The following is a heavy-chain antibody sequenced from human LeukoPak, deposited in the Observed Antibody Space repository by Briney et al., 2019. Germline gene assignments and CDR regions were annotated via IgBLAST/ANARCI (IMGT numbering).Heavy chain of an antibody. CDR1: GGSISSGDYY. Sequence: PSQTLSLTYTVSGGSISSGDYYWSWIRQPPGKGLEWIGYIYYSGSTYYNPSLKSRVTISVDTSKNQFSLKLSSVTAADTAVYYCARDSPGPYYYDSSGYLSGHWFDPWGQGTLVTVSS. J-gene: IGHJ5*02. CDR2: IYYSGST. CDR3: ARDSPGPYYYDSSGYLSGHWFDP. D-gene: IGHD3-22*01. V-gene: IGHV4-30-4*08.